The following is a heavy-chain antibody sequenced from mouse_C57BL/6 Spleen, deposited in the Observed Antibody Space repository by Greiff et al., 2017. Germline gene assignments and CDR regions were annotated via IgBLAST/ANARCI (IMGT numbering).Heavy chain of an antibody. CDR1: GFTFSSYG. J-gene: IGHJ1*03. CDR2: ISSGGSYT. Sequence: EVMLVESGGDLVKPGGSLKLSCAASGFTFSSYGMSWVRQTPDKRLEWVATISSGGSYTYYPDSVKGRFTISRDNAKNTLYLQMSSLKSEDTAMYYCARQVCYGSSLYWYFDVWGTGTTVTVSS. CDR3: ARQVCYGSSLYWYFDV. V-gene: IGHV5-6*01. D-gene: IGHD1-1*01.